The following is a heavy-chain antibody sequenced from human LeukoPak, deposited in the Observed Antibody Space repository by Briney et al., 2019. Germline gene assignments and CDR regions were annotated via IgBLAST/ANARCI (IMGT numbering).Heavy chain of an antibody. D-gene: IGHD3-10*02. V-gene: IGHV3-23*01. CDR2: ISGSGDRT. CDR1: GFTFSSSA. CDR3: AELGITMIGGV. J-gene: IGHJ6*04. Sequence: GGSLRLSCAASGFTFSSSAMSWVRQAPGKGLEWVSTISGSGDRTYYADSVKGRFTISRDNAKNSLYLQMNSLRAEDTAVYYCAELGITMIGGVWGKGTTVTISS.